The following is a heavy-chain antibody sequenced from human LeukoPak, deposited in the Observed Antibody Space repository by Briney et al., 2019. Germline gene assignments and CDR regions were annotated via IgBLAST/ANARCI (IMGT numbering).Heavy chain of an antibody. D-gene: IGHD3-16*01. Sequence: GESLKISCKGSGYSFTRYWIGWVRQMPGKGLEWMGIIYPGDSDTRYSPSLQGQVTISADKSISTAYLQWSSLKASDTAMYYCARRGRVRRGGYYYYYMDVWGKGTTVTVSS. CDR1: GYSFTRYW. CDR2: IYPGDSDT. CDR3: ARRGRVRRGGYYYYYMDV. V-gene: IGHV5-51*01. J-gene: IGHJ6*03.